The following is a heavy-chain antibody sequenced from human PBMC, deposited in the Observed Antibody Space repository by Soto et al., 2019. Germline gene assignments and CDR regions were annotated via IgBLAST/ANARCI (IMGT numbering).Heavy chain of an antibody. V-gene: IGHV1-69*02. J-gene: IGHJ6*02. CDR3: AQMWFGELWHGMDV. Sequence: QLVQSGAEVKRPGSSVKVSCKASGGDFLSYTISWVRQVPGQGPGWMGTIIPILDVAKNAQKFQGRVAITADKATSTVYMELRSLRSDDTAVYYCAQMWFGELWHGMDVWGQGTTITVSS. D-gene: IGHD3-10*01. CDR2: IIPILDVA. CDR1: GGDFLSYT.